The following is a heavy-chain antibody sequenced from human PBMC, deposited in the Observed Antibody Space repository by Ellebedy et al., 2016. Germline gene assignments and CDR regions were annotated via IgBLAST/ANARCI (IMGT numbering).Heavy chain of an antibody. CDR2: IGTAGDT. D-gene: IGHD3-10*01. V-gene: IGHV3-13*01. Sequence: GGSLRLSCAASGFSLSRYDMHWVRQATGKGLEWVSGIGTAGDTYYPGSVKGRFTISRENAKNSLYLQMNTLRAGDTAVYYCARGSGATRVNNWFDPWGQGTLVTVSS. CDR1: GFSLSRYD. CDR3: ARGSGATRVNNWFDP. J-gene: IGHJ5*02.